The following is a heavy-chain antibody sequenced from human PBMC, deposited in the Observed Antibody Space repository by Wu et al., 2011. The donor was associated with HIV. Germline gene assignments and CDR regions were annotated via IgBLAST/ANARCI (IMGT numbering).Heavy chain of an antibody. J-gene: IGHJ1*01. CDR1: ASTFTDLY. D-gene: IGHD2-8*02. V-gene: IGHV1-69-2*01. CDR2: VDPEDGET. Sequence: DVQLVQSGAEVKKPGATVRISCNISASTFTDLYINWVKQAPGRRPEWMGLVDPEDGETAYGSKFPGRLTMTADSSLGAAYMELTGLKPDDTALYYCAREWRYCTGGSPCPSEYLQHWGQGTLV. CDR3: AREWRYCTGGSPCPSEYLQH.